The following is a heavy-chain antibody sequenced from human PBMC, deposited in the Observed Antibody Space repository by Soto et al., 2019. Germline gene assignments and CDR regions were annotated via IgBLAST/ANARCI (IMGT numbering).Heavy chain of an antibody. CDR2: ISASGDAT. CDR1: GFTFSNYA. CDR3: AINSAPSGCAPSPD. J-gene: IGHJ4*02. Sequence: EVQLLESGGGLLQPGGSLRLSCAASGFTFSNYAMSWVRQAPGKGLEWVSVISASGDATYYAGSVQGRFTISRDSSKNILYLHMNSLRAEDTAVYYCAINSAPSGCAPSPDWGQGTLVTVSS. V-gene: IGHV3-23*01. D-gene: IGHD5-12*01.